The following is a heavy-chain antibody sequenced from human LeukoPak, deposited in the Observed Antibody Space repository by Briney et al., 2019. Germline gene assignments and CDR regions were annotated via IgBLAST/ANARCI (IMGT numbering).Heavy chain of an antibody. D-gene: IGHD6-19*01. J-gene: IGHJ4*02. Sequence: SGTLSLTCAVSGGSISTNNWWSWVRQPPGKGLEWIGEIYHSGSTNYNPSLKSPVTISVDKSKNQFSLRLSSVTAADTAVYYCARGKVVAGTPGQNSWDYWGQGTLVTVSS. CDR2: IYHSGST. CDR1: GGSISTNNW. CDR3: ARGKVVAGTPGQNSWDY. V-gene: IGHV4-4*02.